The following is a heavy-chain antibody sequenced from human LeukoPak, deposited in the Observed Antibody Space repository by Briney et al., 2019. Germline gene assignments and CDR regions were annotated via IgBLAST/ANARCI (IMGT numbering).Heavy chain of an antibody. J-gene: IGHJ6*02. CDR2: INHSRST. Sequence: SETLSLTCAVYGGSFSGYYWSWIRQPPGKGLEWIGEINHSRSTNYNPSLKSRVTISVDTSKNQFSLKLSSVTAADTAVYYCASVAPSSWYPGYYYYGMDVWGQGTTVTVSS. D-gene: IGHD6-13*01. V-gene: IGHV4-34*01. CDR1: GGSFSGYY. CDR3: ASVAPSSWYPGYYYYGMDV.